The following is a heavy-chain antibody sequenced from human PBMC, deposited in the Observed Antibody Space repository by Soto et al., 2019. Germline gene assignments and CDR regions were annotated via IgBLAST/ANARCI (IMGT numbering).Heavy chain of an antibody. CDR1: GGSISSGGYY. V-gene: IGHV4-31*03. J-gene: IGHJ6*02. D-gene: IGHD6-6*01. CDR2: IYYSGST. CDR3: ARERLEQLDDYGMDV. Sequence: QVQLQESGPGLVKPSQTLSLTCTVSGGSISSGGYYWSWIRQHPGKGLEWIGYIYYSGSTYYNPSLKSRVTISVDTSKNQFSLKLSSVTAADTAVYYCARERLEQLDDYGMDVWGQGTTVTVSS.